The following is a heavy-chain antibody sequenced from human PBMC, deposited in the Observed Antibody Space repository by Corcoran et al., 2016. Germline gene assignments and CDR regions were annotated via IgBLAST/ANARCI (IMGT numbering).Heavy chain of an antibody. J-gene: IGHJ6*02. CDR3: ARGERSGYYRQPTYYYGMDV. Sequence: QVQLQQWGAGLLKPSETLSLTCAVYGGSFSGYYWSWIRQPPGKGLEWIGEINHSGSTNYNPSLKSRVTISVDTSKNQFSLKLSSVTAADTAVYYCARGERSGYYRQPTYYYGMDVWGQGTTVTVSS. CDR2: INHSGST. CDR1: GGSFSGYY. V-gene: IGHV4-34*01. D-gene: IGHD3-3*01.